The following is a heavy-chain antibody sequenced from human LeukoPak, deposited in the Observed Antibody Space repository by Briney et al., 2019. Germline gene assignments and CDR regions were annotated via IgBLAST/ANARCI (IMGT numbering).Heavy chain of an antibody. CDR3: ARGRDMSGGSSLSGY. V-gene: IGHV1-2*02. Sequence: ASVKVSCKASGYTFTGYYMHWVRQAPGQGLEWMGCINPNSGGTDYALKFQGRVTMTRDTSISTAYMELSSLRSDDTAVYYCARGRDMSGGSSLSGYWGQGTLVTVSS. CDR2: INPNSGGT. D-gene: IGHD2-15*01. CDR1: GYTFTGYY. J-gene: IGHJ4*02.